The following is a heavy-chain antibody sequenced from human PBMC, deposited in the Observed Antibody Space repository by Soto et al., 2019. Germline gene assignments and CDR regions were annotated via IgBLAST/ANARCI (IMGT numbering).Heavy chain of an antibody. J-gene: IGHJ6*02. CDR3: ARIATRPNYYYYGMDV. CDR2: ISAYNGNT. Sequence: QVQLVQSGTEVKKPGASVKVSCKASGYTFTSYGISWVRQAPGQGLEWMGWISAYNGNTNYAQKLQGRVTMTTDTSTSTAYMELRSLRSDDTAVYYCARIATRPNYYYYGMDVWGQGTTVTVSS. CDR1: GYTFTSYG. D-gene: IGHD6-6*01. V-gene: IGHV1-18*04.